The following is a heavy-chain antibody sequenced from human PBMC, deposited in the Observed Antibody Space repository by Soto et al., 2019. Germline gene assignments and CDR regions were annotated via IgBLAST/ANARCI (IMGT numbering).Heavy chain of an antibody. CDR2: ISSSSSYI. CDR3: AKGLPQYSSSSVFGWFDP. D-gene: IGHD6-6*01. V-gene: IGHV3-21*01. CDR1: GFTFSSYS. Sequence: EVQLVESGGGLVKPGGSLRLSCAASGFTFSSYSMNWVSQAPGKGLEWVSSISSSSSYIYYADSVKGRFTISRDNAKNSLYLQMNSLRAEDTAVYYCAKGLPQYSSSSVFGWFDPWGQGTLVTVSS. J-gene: IGHJ5*02.